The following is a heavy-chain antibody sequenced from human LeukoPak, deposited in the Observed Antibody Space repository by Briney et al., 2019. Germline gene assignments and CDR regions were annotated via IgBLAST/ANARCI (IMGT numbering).Heavy chain of an antibody. J-gene: IGHJ4*02. D-gene: IGHD5-18*01. CDR3: ARDSGGPTAMFS. CDR2: ISGSGGST. V-gene: IGHV3-23*01. Sequence: GGSLRLSCAASGFTFSSYAMSWVRQAPGKGLEWVSAISGSGGSTYYADSVKGRFTISRDNAKNSLYLQMNSLRAEDTAVYYCARDSGGPTAMFSWGQGTLVTVSS. CDR1: GFTFSSYA.